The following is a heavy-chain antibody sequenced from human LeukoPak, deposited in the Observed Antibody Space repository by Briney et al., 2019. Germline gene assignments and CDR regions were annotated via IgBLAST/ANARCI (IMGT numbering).Heavy chain of an antibody. Sequence: TLSLTCTVSGYSISSGYYWGWIRQPPGKALEWLALIYWDDDKRYSPSLKSRLTITKDTSKNQVVLTMTNMDPVDTATYYCAHSRLSSTSQVFDYWGQGTLVTVSS. V-gene: IGHV2-5*02. CDR1: GYSISSGYYW. D-gene: IGHD2-2*01. CDR2: IYWDDDK. CDR3: AHSRLSSTSQVFDY. J-gene: IGHJ4*02.